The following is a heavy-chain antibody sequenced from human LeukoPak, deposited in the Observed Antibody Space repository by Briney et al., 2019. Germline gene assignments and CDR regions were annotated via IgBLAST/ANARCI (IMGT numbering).Heavy chain of an antibody. CDR2: IYYSGSS. CDR3: ARVTALNALAYDILTYYGMDV. Sequence: SETLSLTCTVSGDSTSSYYWSWIRQPPGKGLEWIGYIYYSGSSNYNPSLKSRVTISLDTSKNQFSLKLSSVTAADTAVYYCARVTALNALAYDILTYYGMDVWGQGTTVTVSS. V-gene: IGHV4-59*01. J-gene: IGHJ6*02. CDR1: GDSTSSYY. D-gene: IGHD3-9*01.